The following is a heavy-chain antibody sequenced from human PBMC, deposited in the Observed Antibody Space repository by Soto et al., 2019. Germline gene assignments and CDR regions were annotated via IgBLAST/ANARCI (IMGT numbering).Heavy chain of an antibody. CDR2: IFANGHT. CDR3: VASLAASGLNWLDP. CDR1: GGSISEKY. J-gene: IGHJ5*02. Sequence: SETLSLTCIVSGGSISEKYWNWVRQPPGKGLEWIGLIFANGHTDYNPSLKSRVTMSVDASKNQFSLRLTSMTAADTAVYYCVASLAASGLNWLDPWGRGTLVAVSS. V-gene: IGHV4-4*07. D-gene: IGHD6-13*01.